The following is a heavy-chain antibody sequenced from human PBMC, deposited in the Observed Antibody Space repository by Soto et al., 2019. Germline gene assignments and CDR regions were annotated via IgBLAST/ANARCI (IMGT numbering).Heavy chain of an antibody. CDR2: IIPIFGTA. Sequence: QVQLVQSGAEVKKPGSSVKVSCKASGDTFSSYAISWVRQAPGQGLEWMGGIIPIFGTANYAQKFQGRVTITADASTSTAYMELSSLRSEDTAVYYCARDRDLSGYDLEGEGHADYWGQGTLVTVSS. D-gene: IGHD5-12*01. V-gene: IGHV1-69*12. J-gene: IGHJ4*02. CDR3: ARDRDLSGYDLEGEGHADY. CDR1: GDTFSSYA.